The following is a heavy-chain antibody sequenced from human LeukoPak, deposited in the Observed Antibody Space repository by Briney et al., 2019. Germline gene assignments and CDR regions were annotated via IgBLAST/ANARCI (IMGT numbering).Heavy chain of an antibody. Sequence: GGSLRLSCAASGFTFSSYAMSWVRQAPGKGLEWVSSISGSSTYIYYADAVKGRFTISRDNAKNSLYLQMNSLRAEDTAVYYCARRATTERGHSYGLDYWGQGTLVTVSS. J-gene: IGHJ4*02. CDR2: ISGSSTYI. V-gene: IGHV3-21*01. D-gene: IGHD5-18*01. CDR3: ARRATTERGHSYGLDY. CDR1: GFTFSSYA.